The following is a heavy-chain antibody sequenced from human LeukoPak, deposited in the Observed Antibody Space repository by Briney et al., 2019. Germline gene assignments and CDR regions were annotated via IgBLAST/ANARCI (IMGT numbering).Heavy chain of an antibody. D-gene: IGHD2-2*01. CDR1: GFTFNSYA. J-gene: IGHJ4*02. V-gene: IGHV3-30*18. CDR3: AKSCGTSCSRFDD. Sequence: PGGSLRLSCAASGFTFNSYAMHWVRQAPGKGLEWVTFISYDGTDEYYADSVRGRFTISRDNSKNTLHLQMSGLRAEDTAVYFCAKSCGTSCSRFDDWGQGTLVTVSS. CDR2: ISYDGTDE.